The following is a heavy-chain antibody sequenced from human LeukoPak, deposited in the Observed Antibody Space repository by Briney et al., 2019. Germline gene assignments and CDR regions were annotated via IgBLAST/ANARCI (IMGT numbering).Heavy chain of an antibody. Sequence: GGSLRLSCAASGFTFSSYSMNWVRQAPGKGLEWVSYISSSNSTIYYADSVKGRFTISRDNAKNSLYLQMNSLRAEDTAVYYCASLDDILTWGQGTLVTVSS. J-gene: IGHJ5*02. CDR1: GFTFSSYS. V-gene: IGHV3-48*04. D-gene: IGHD3-9*01. CDR2: ISSSNSTI. CDR3: ASLDDILT.